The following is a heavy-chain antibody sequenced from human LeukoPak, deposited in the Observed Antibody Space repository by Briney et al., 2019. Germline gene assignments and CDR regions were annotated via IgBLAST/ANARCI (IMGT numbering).Heavy chain of an antibody. CDR3: ARDENTAMVRHLVY. Sequence: ASVRVSCKASGYTFTSYYMHWVRQAPGQGLEWMGIINPSGGRTTYAQKFQGTVTMTSDTYTNTVYMELSSLRSEDTAFYYCARDENTAMVRHLVYWGQGTLVAHSS. J-gene: IGHJ4*02. CDR1: GYTFTSYY. CDR2: INPSGGRT. V-gene: IGHV1-46*01. D-gene: IGHD5-18*01.